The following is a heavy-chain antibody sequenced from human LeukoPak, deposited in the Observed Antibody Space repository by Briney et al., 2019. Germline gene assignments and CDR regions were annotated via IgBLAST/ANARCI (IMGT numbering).Heavy chain of an antibody. V-gene: IGHV3-23*01. D-gene: IGHD3-22*01. CDR3: ANGFSYDSSGYYPTPIDY. CDR2: ISNTGGRT. J-gene: IGHJ4*02. CDR1: GFTFDTYA. Sequence: GGSLRLSCTASGFTFDTYAMSWVRQAPGKGLEWVSSISNTGGRTFYADSVKGRFTISRDDSKNTLYLQMNSLRAEDTAVYYCANGFSYDSSGYYPTPIDYWGQGTLVTVSS.